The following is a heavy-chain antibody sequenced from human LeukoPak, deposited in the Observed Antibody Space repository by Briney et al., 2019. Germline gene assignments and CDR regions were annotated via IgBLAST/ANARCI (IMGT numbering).Heavy chain of an antibody. J-gene: IGHJ6*03. Sequence: PSETLSLTCTVSGGSISSGRYYWSWIRQPAGKGLEWIVRIYTSGSTNYNPSLKSRVTISVDTSKNQFALKLSSVTAADTAVYYCAREHSIAVDGSHYYYYMAVWGKGPTVTISS. V-gene: IGHV4-61*02. CDR1: GGSISSGRYY. CDR3: AREHSIAVDGSHYYYYMAV. D-gene: IGHD6-19*01. CDR2: IYTSGST.